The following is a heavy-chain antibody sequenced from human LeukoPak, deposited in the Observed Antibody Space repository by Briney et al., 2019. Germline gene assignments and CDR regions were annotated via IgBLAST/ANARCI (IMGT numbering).Heavy chain of an antibody. CDR1: GFTFSSYA. CDR2: ISYDGSNK. Sequence: GGSLRLSCAASGFTFSSYAMHWVRQAPGKGLEWVAVISYDGSNKYYADSVKGRFTISRDNAKNSLYLQMNSLRAEDTAVYYCARGWRVAGTFDYWGQGTLVTVSS. CDR3: ARGWRVAGTFDY. J-gene: IGHJ4*02. D-gene: IGHD6-19*01. V-gene: IGHV3-30-3*01.